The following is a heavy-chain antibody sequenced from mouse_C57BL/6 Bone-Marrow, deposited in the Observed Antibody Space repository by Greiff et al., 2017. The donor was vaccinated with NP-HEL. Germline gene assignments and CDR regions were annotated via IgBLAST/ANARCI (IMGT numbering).Heavy chain of an antibody. D-gene: IGHD2-3*01. CDR2: IYPRSGNT. J-gene: IGHJ3*01. V-gene: IGHV1-81*01. CDR1: GYTFTSYG. CDR3: ARDDGYYSWFAY. Sequence: VKLQESGAELARPGASVKLSCKASGYTFTSYGISWVKQRTGQGLEWIGEIYPRSGNTYYNEKFKGKATLTADKSSSTAYMELRSLTSADSAVYFGARDDGYYSWFAYWGQGTLVTVSA.